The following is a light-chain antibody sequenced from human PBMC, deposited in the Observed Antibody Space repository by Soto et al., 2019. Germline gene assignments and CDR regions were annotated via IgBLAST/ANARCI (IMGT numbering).Light chain of an antibody. V-gene: IGKV1-9*01. CDR3: QPHNSYPLT. CDR1: QGISSY. CDR2: AAS. J-gene: IGKJ4*01. Sequence: DIQLTQSPSFLSASVGDRVTITCRASQGISSYLAWYQQKPGKAPKLLIYAASTLQSGVPSRFSVSRSGTEFTLTISSLQPEDFATYYCQPHNSYPLTFGGGTKVEIK.